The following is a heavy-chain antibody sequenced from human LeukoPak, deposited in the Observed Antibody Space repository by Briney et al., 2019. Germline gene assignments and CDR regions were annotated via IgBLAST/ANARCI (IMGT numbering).Heavy chain of an antibody. CDR1: GYTFNTYG. CDR3: ARGPHERSGYPDD. Sequence: ASVKVSCKPSGYTFNTYGITGVRQAPRQGLEWMGWISPYNGNTNYAQKFQGRVTLTTDTSTSTAYMELRSLRSGDTAVYYCARGPHERSGYPDDWGQGTLVTVSS. D-gene: IGHD3-22*01. J-gene: IGHJ4*02. V-gene: IGHV1-18*01. CDR2: ISPYNGNT.